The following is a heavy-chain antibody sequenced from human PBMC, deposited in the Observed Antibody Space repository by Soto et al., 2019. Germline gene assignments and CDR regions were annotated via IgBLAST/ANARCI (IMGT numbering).Heavy chain of an antibody. CDR1: GYIFTNYD. Sequence: QVQLVQSGAEVKKPGASVKVSCKASGYIFTNYDINWVRQDTGQGLEWMGWMNPNTGNTGYAQKFQGRVLMTRNTSISTAYMELSSLRSEDTAVYYCAKVIYGSGSTKRFDPWGQGALVTVSS. J-gene: IGHJ5*02. CDR3: AKVIYGSGSTKRFDP. CDR2: MNPNTGNT. D-gene: IGHD3-10*01. V-gene: IGHV1-8*01.